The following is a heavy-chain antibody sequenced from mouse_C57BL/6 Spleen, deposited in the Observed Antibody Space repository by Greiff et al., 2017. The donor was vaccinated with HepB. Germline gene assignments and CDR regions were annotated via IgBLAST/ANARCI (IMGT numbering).Heavy chain of an antibody. CDR3: ARSLYGSSSVYFDY. V-gene: IGHV1-52*01. D-gene: IGHD1-1*01. CDR1: GYTFTSYW. CDR2: IDPSDSET. J-gene: IGHJ2*01. Sequence: QVQLQQPGAELVRPGSSVKLSCKASGYTFTSYWMHWVKQRPIQGLEWIGNIDPSDSETHYNQKFKDKATLTVDKSSSTAYMQLSSLTSEDSAVYYCARSLYGSSSVYFDYWGQGTTLTVSS.